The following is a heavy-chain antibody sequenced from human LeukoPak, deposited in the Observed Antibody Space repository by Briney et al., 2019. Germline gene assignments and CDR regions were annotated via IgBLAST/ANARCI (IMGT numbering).Heavy chain of an antibody. Sequence: SVKVSCKASGGTFSSYAISLVRQAPGQGLEWMGGIIPIFGTANYAQKFQGRVTITTDESTSTAYMELSRLRSDDTAVYYCARVISPDALDYWGQGTLVTVSS. J-gene: IGHJ4*02. CDR2: IIPIFGTA. CDR1: GGTFSSYA. CDR3: ARVISPDALDY. D-gene: IGHD1-14*01. V-gene: IGHV1-69*05.